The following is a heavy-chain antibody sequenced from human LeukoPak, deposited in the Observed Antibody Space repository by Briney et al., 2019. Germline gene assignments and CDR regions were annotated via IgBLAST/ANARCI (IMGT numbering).Heavy chain of an antibody. V-gene: IGHV4-4*07. CDR3: ARDDRMSAFDI. CDR2: IYASGST. J-gene: IGHJ3*02. Sequence: SVTLSLTCTVSGGSISSYYWSWIRQPAGKGLEWIGRIYASGSTDYNPSLKSRITMSVDTSKNQFSLKLSSVTAADTAVYYCARDDRMSAFDIWGQGTMVTISS. CDR1: GGSISSYY.